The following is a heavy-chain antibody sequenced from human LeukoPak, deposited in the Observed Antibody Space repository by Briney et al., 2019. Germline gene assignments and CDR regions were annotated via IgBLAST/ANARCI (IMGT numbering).Heavy chain of an antibody. CDR1: GFTFDDYA. V-gene: IGHV3-9*01. CDR3: AKAPVGYCSGGSCYSFDY. D-gene: IGHD2-15*01. CDR2: ISWNSGSI. J-gene: IGHJ4*02. Sequence: GGSLRLSCAASGFTFDDYAMHWVRQAPGKGLEWVSGISWNSGSIGYADSVKGRFTISRDNAKNSLYLQMNSLRAEATALYYCAKAPVGYCSGGSCYSFDYWGQGTLVTVSS.